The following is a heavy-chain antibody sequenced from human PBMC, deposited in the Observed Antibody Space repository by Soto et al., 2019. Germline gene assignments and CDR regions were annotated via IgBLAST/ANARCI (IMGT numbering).Heavy chain of an antibody. CDR1: GYTFTSYY. D-gene: IGHD2-15*01. Sequence: ASVKVSCKASGYTFTSYYMHWVRQARGQGLEWMGIINPSGGSTSYAQKFQGRVTMTRDTSTSTVYMELSSLRSEDTAVYYCARDFAVAATPGGMDVWGQGTTVTVSS. J-gene: IGHJ6*02. V-gene: IGHV1-46*01. CDR2: INPSGGST. CDR3: ARDFAVAATPGGMDV.